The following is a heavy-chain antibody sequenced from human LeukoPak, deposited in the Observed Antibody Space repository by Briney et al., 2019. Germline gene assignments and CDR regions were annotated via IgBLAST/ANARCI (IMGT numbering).Heavy chain of an antibody. CDR3: ARESYYYDSSGYSEPHYYYYYGMDV. D-gene: IGHD3-22*01. CDR1: GGTFSSYA. J-gene: IGHJ6*02. V-gene: IGHV1-69*13. CDR2: IIPIFGTA. Sequence: EASVKVSCKASGGTFSSYAISWVRQAPGQGLERMGGIIPIFGTANYAQKFQGRVTITADESTSKVYMDLTSLRSEEPAVFYCARESYYYDSSGYSEPHYYYYYGMDVWGQGTTVTVSS.